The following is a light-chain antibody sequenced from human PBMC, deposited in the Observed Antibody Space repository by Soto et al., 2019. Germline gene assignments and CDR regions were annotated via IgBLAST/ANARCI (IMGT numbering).Light chain of an antibody. CDR2: DAS. CDR1: QSVSSH. V-gene: IGKV3-11*01. J-gene: IGKJ5*01. Sequence: EIVMTQSPATLSLSPGERATLSCRASQSVSSHLAWFQQRPGQAPRLLIYDASNRVTGIPARFSGRGSGTDFTLTISSLEPEDFAVYYCQQRSSAITFGQGTRLE. CDR3: QQRSSAIT.